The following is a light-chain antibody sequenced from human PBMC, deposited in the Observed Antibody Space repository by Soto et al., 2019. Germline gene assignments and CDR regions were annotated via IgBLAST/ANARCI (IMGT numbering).Light chain of an antibody. CDR3: HQYAVSPLT. J-gene: IGKJ4*01. CDR2: DAS. V-gene: IGKV1-5*01. Sequence: DIQMTQSPSSLSASVGDRVTITCRASQSISQYLAWYQQKPGKAPKLLIYDASSLEGGIPSRFSGSGSGTKFTLSVTRLEPEDFAVYYCHQYAVSPLTFGGGTTVEIK. CDR1: QSISQY.